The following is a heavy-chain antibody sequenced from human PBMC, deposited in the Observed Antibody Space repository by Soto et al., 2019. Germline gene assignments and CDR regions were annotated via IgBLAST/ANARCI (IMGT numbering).Heavy chain of an antibody. D-gene: IGHD2-2*02. CDR1: GGSFSGYY. V-gene: IGHV4-34*01. CDR2: INHSGST. J-gene: IGHJ6*02. Sequence: QVQLQQWGAGLLKPSETLSLTCAVYGGSFSGYYWSWIRQPPGKGLEWIGEINHSGSTNYNPSLKSRVTISVDTSKNQFSLKLSSVTAADTAVYYCASIGNCSSTSCYNYYYYGMDVWGQGTTVTVSS. CDR3: ASIGNCSSTSCYNYYYYGMDV.